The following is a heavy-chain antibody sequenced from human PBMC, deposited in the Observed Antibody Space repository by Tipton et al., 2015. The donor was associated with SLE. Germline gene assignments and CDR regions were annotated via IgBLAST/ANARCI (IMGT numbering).Heavy chain of an antibody. V-gene: IGHV4-39*07. Sequence: TLSLTCTVSGASISSSSYYWGWIRQPPGKGLEWIGNIYYTGNTFYNPSLKSRVTISLDTSKNQFSLKLSSVTAADTAVYYCARDEYRYDGTCYHLLCHFDYWGQATLVTVSS. CDR2: IYYTGNT. CDR1: GASISSSSYY. CDR3: ARDEYRYDGTCYHLLCHFDY. D-gene: IGHD1-7*01. J-gene: IGHJ4*02.